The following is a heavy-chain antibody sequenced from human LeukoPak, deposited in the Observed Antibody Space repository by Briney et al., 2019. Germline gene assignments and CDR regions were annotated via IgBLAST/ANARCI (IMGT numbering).Heavy chain of an antibody. J-gene: IGHJ4*02. V-gene: IGHV3-43*02. D-gene: IGHD6-6*01. CDR2: ISGDGGST. CDR1: GFTFDDYA. Sequence: PGGSLRLSCAASGFTFDDYAMHWVRQAPGKGLEWVSLISGDGGSTYYADSVKGRFTISRDNSKNSLYLQMNSLRTEDTALYYCAKGYIAAPPGYYFDYWGQGTLVTVSS. CDR3: AKGYIAAPPGYYFDY.